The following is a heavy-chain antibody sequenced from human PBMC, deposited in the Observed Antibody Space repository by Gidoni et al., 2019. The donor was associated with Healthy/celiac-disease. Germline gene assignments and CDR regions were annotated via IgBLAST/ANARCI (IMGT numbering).Heavy chain of an antibody. CDR3: AREQANYDYVDEAGILVY. V-gene: IGHV1-69*01. CDR2: IIPIFGTA. J-gene: IGHJ4*02. D-gene: IGHD3-16*01. Sequence: QVQLVQSGAEVKKPGSSVTVSCKASGGTFSSYAISWVRQAPGQGLEWMGGIIPIFGTANYAQKFQGRVTITADESTSTAYMELSSLRSEDTAVYYCAREQANYDYVDEAGILVYWGQGTLVTVSS. CDR1: GGTFSSYA.